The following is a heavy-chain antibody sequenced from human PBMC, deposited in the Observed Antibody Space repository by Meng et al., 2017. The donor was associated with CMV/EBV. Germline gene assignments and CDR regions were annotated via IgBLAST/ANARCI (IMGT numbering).Heavy chain of an antibody. Sequence: GGSLRLSCAASGFTFSSYWMHWVRQAPGKGLEWVSSISSSSSYIYYADSVKGRFTISRDNAKNSLYLQMNSLRAEDTAVYYCARAPLRNYYDSSAPIDYWGQGTLVTVSS. J-gene: IGHJ4*02. V-gene: IGHV3-21*01. CDR3: ARAPLRNYYDSSAPIDY. D-gene: IGHD3-22*01. CDR2: ISSSSSYI. CDR1: GFTFSSYW.